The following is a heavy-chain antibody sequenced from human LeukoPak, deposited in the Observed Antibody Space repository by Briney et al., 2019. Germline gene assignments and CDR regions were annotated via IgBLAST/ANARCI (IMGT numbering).Heavy chain of an antibody. J-gene: IGHJ4*02. Sequence: PGGSLRLSCSASGFTFSTYAMHWVRQAPGKGLEYVSSVSSNVYSTHYADSVKGRFAISRDNSKNTLYLQMSSLRAEDTAIYYCAKDRYSSLNEIDYWGQGTLVTVSS. V-gene: IGHV3-64D*09. CDR3: AKDRYSSLNEIDY. D-gene: IGHD6-19*01. CDR2: VSSNVYST. CDR1: GFTFSTYA.